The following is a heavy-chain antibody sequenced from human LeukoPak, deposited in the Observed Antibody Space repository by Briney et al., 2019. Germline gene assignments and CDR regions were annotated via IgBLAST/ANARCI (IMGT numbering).Heavy chain of an antibody. CDR2: INTNSGGT. CDR1: VYTFTDYY. V-gene: IGHV1-2*02. D-gene: IGHD3-22*01. J-gene: IGHJ4*02. Sequence: ASVTVSFTSSVYTFTDYYMHWVRQAPGQGLEGMGWINTNSGGTNNAHKFLGRVTITIEASFSKAYMQLSSLGADDRAGYYCGRDAQRDSSVSFLLESGDFFDHWGQGALVTISS. CDR3: GRDAQRDSSVSFLLESGDFFDH.